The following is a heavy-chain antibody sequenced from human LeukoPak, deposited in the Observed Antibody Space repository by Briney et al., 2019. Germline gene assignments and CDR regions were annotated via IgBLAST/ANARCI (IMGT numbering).Heavy chain of an antibody. CDR1: GYMFTTYW. CDR3: ARRPAASCNTDSCHAFDV. J-gene: IGHJ3*01. D-gene: IGHD2/OR15-2a*01. V-gene: IGHV5-51*01. Sequence: GESLKISCKGSGYMFTTYWIGWVRQTPGKGLEWMGVIYPDDSDTRYSPSFQGQVTISVDKSISTAYLQWSSLKASDTAMYYCARRPAASCNTDSCHAFDVWGQGTTVTVSS. CDR2: IYPDDSDT.